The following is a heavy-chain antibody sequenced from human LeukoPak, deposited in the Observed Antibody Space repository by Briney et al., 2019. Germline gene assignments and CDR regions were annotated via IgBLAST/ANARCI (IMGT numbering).Heavy chain of an antibody. CDR3: ARGRGNWNYRDFDY. D-gene: IGHD1-7*01. Sequence: GGSLRLSCAASGFTFSSYDMHWVRQATGKGLEWVSAIGTAGDTYYPGSVMGRFTISRENAKNSLYLQMNSLRAGDTAVYYCARGRGNWNYRDFDYWGQGTLVTVSS. CDR1: GFTFSSYD. J-gene: IGHJ4*02. CDR2: IGTAGDT. V-gene: IGHV3-13*01.